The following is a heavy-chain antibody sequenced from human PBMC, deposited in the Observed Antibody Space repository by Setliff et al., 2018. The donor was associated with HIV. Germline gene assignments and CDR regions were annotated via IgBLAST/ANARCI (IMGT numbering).Heavy chain of an antibody. V-gene: IGHV3-11*04. CDR2: ISGSGNTI. CDR3: AKDFQWSTVNTPLNYQYGMDV. D-gene: IGHD4-17*01. Sequence: GGSLRLSCAASGISFNDYYMYWIRQAPGKGLEWVSCISGSGNTIHYADSVKGRFTISRDNSKNTLYLQMNNLRPEDTAVYYCAKDFQWSTVNTPLNYQYGMDVWGQGTTVTVSS. J-gene: IGHJ6*02. CDR1: GISFNDYY.